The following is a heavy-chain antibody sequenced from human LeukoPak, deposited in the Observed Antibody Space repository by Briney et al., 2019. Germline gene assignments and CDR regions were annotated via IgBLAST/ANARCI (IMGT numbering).Heavy chain of an antibody. CDR1: GSTFSSYS. V-gene: IGHV3-21*01. D-gene: IGHD6-19*01. Sequence: GGSLRLSCAASGSTFSSYSMNWVRQAPGKGLEWVSSISSSSSYIYYADSVKGRFTISRDNAKNSLYLQMNSLRAEDTAVYYCARDLFAQWLVPGDFDYWGQGTLVTVSS. J-gene: IGHJ4*02. CDR3: ARDLFAQWLVPGDFDY. CDR2: ISSSSSYI.